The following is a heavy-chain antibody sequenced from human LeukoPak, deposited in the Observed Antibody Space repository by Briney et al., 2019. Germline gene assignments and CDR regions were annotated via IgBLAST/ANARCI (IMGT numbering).Heavy chain of an antibody. CDR3: AREDYYDSSGYPHDAFDI. CDR1: GGTFSSYA. V-gene: IGHV1-69*04. D-gene: IGHD3-22*01. J-gene: IGHJ3*02. Sequence: ASVKVSCKASGGTFSSYAISWVRQTPGQGLEWMGRIIPILGIANYAQKFQGRVTITAGKSTSTAFMELSSLRSEDTAVYYCAREDYYDSSGYPHDAFDIWGQGTMVTVSS. CDR2: IIPILGIA.